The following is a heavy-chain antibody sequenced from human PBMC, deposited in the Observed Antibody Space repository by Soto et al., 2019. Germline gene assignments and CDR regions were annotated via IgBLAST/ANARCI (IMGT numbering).Heavy chain of an antibody. D-gene: IGHD3-10*01. CDR2: IYPRDSDT. V-gene: IGHV5-51*01. J-gene: IGHJ6*02. CDR3: AGGGVRGVITRTRDYYGMDV. Sequence: ESLKIFCNSSGYSFISYCIVWLRQMPGEGLDWLGIIYPRDSDTRYSPSFQGQVSISADKSISTAYLQWGSLKASDTAMYYFAGGGVRGVITRTRDYYGMDVWGQGTTVTVSS. CDR1: GYSFISYC.